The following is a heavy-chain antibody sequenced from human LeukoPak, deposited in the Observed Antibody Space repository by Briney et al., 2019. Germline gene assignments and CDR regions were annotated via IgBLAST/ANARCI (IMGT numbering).Heavy chain of an antibody. CDR3: ARGDCSGGSCYSTTYYYYGMDV. J-gene: IGHJ6*02. CDR1: GYTFSSYA. D-gene: IGHD2-15*01. Sequence: ASVKVSCKASGYTFSSYAISWVRRAPGQGLEWMGGIIPILGIANYAQKFQGRVTITADKSTSTAYMELSSLRSEDTAVYYCARGDCSGGSCYSTTYYYYGMDVWGQGTTVTVSS. V-gene: IGHV1-69*10. CDR2: IIPILGIA.